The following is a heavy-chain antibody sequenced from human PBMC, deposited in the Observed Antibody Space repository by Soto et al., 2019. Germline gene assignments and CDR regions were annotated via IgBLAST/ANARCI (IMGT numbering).Heavy chain of an antibody. J-gene: IGHJ4*02. CDR3: AKLRDFVVLPAGILDY. D-gene: IGHD2-8*01. CDR1: GFTFSSYG. Sequence: EVQLLKSGGGLVQPGGSLRLTCAASGFTFSSYGISWIRLSPGKGLEWVSVISGGGDTTYYTPSVKGRFTISRDDFRNTLYLQMNSLRTEDTAIFYCAKLRDFVVLPAGILDYWGPGTLVTVSS. CDR2: ISGGGDTT. V-gene: IGHV3-23*01.